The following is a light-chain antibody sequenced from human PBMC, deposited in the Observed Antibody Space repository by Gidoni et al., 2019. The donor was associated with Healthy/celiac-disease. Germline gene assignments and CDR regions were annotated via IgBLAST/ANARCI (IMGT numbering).Light chain of an antibody. V-gene: IGKV1-39*01. J-gene: IGKJ2*01. Sequence: DIQMTQSPFSLSASVGDRVTITCRASQSISSYLNWYQQKPGKAPKLLIYAASSLQSGDPSRFSGSGSGTDFTLTISSLQPEDFATYYCQQSYTTPRVTFGQGTKLEIK. CDR1: QSISSY. CDR2: AAS. CDR3: QQSYTTPRVT.